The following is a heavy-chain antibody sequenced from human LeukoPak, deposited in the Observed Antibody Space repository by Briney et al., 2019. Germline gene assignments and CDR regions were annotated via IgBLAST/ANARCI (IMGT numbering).Heavy chain of an antibody. V-gene: IGHV4-4*07. CDR1: GGSISSYY. CDR3: ARDGNYDFWSGLIDY. D-gene: IGHD3-3*01. Sequence: SETLSLTXTVSGGSISSYYWSWIRQPAGKGLEWIARIYTSGSTNYNPSLKSRVTMSVDTSKNQFSLKLSSVTAADTAVYYCARDGNYDFWSGLIDYWGQGTLVTVSS. CDR2: IYTSGST. J-gene: IGHJ4*02.